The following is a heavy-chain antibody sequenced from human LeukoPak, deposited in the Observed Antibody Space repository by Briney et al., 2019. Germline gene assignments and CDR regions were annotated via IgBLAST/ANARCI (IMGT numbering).Heavy chain of an antibody. CDR3: AKEASGYSFSDW. CDR1: GFTFSNYA. V-gene: IGHV3-23*01. D-gene: IGHD1-26*01. CDR2: VSGGSSNT. Sequence: GGSLRLSRVASGFTFSNYAMSWVRQASGKGLEWVSAVSGGSSNTYYADSVKGRFTISRDNSKNTLYLQMNSLRADDTAIYYCAKEASGYSFSDWWGQGTLVTVSS. J-gene: IGHJ4*02.